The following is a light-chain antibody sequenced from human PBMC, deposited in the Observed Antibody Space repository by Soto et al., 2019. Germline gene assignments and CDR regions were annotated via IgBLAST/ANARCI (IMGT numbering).Light chain of an antibody. CDR1: QSLVHSDGNTY. CDR2: KVS. Sequence: DIVLTQTPLSSPVTLGQPASISCTSSQSLVHSDGNTYLSGLQQRPGQPPRLLIYKVSHRFSGVPDRFSGSGAGTSFTLKISRVEAEDVGIYYCIQATHFRTYTFGQGTKLEIK. V-gene: IGKV2-24*01. J-gene: IGKJ2*01. CDR3: IQATHFRTYT.